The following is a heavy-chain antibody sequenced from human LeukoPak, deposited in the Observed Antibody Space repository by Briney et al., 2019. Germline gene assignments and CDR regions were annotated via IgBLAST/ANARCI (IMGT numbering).Heavy chain of an antibody. D-gene: IGHD3-10*01. J-gene: IGHJ5*02. V-gene: IGHV7-4-1*02. CDR2: INTNTGNP. CDR1: GYTFTSYA. Sequence: ASVKVSCKASGYTFTSYAMNWVRQAPGQGLEWMGWINTNTGNPTYAQGFTGRFVFSLDTSVSTAYLQISSLKAEDTAVYYCARDARITMVRGVGTWFDPWGQGTLVTVSS. CDR3: ARDARITMVRGVGTWFDP.